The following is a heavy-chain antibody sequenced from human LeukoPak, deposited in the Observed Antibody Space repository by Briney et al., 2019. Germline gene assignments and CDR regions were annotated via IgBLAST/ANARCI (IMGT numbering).Heavy chain of an antibody. Sequence: ASVKVSCKASGYGFSDVYFNWVRQPPAQGHEWMGWINPYSGASKYAQRFQGRVSMDASIDTAYLELSWLTSDDTAVYYCATSSSVTHTRDPWGPGTLVTVSS. CDR3: ATSSSVTHTRDP. J-gene: IGHJ5*02. V-gene: IGHV1-2*02. CDR2: INPYSGAS. CDR1: GYGFSDVY. D-gene: IGHD5/OR15-5a*01.